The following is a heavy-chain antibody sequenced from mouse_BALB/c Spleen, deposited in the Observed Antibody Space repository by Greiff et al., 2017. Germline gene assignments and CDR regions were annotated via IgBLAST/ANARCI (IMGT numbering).Heavy chain of an antibody. CDR3: ARGDDGYYVGAMDY. CDR1: GYTFTSYY. V-gene: IGHV1S56*01. J-gene: IGHJ4*01. CDR2: IYPGNVNT. D-gene: IGHD2-3*01. Sequence: QVQLQQSGPELVKPGASVRISCKASGYTFTSYYIHWVKQRPGQGLEWIGWIYPGNVNTKYNEKFKGKATLTADKSSSTAYMQLSSLTSEDSAVYFCARGDDGYYVGAMDYWGQGTSVTVSS.